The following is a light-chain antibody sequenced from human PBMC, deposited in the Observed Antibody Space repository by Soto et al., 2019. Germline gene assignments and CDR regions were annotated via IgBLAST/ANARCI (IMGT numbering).Light chain of an antibody. CDR1: QSVSSHF. J-gene: IGKJ3*01. V-gene: IGKV3-20*01. CDR3: QQYHSLPTT. CDR2: GTS. Sequence: EIVLTQSPGTLSLSPGDRATLSCRASQSVSSHFLAWYQQKPGQAPRLLIHGTSSRATGIPDRFSGSGSGTDFTLTISSLEPEDFAVYYCQQYHSLPTTFGPGTKVDI.